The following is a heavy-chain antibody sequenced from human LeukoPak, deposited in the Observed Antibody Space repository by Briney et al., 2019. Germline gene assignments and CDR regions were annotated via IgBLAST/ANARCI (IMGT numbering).Heavy chain of an antibody. J-gene: IGHJ4*02. CDR1: GYIFTTYR. D-gene: IGHD3-9*01. Sequence: ASVKVSCKASGYIFTTYRIHWVRQAPGQGLEWMGIINPNNGGTTYAQKFQGRVTMTRDTSTSTVYMELSSLRSEDTAVYYCAREYYDILTGYWDYWGQGTLVTVSS. CDR2: INPNNGGT. V-gene: IGHV1-46*01. CDR3: AREYYDILTGYWDY.